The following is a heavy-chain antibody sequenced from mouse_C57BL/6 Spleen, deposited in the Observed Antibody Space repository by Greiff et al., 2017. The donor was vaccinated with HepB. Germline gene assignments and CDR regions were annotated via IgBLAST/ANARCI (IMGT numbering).Heavy chain of an antibody. J-gene: IGHJ1*03. CDR3: ARRERDSNYSYWYFDV. D-gene: IGHD2-5*01. V-gene: IGHV1-64*01. CDR1: GYTFTSYW. Sequence: VQLQQPGAELVKPGASVKLSCKASGYTFTSYWMHWVKQRPGQGLEWIGMIHPNSGSTNYNEKFKSKATLTVDKSSSTAYMQLSSLTSEDSAVYYCARRERDSNYSYWYFDVWGTGTTVTVSS. CDR2: IHPNSGST.